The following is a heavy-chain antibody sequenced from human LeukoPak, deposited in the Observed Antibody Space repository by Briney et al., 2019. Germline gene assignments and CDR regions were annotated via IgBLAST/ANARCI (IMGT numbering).Heavy chain of an antibody. CDR2: IYPGDSDT. CDR1: GCIFSNYY. V-gene: IGHV5-51*01. D-gene: IGHD3-16*01. CDR3: ARRAGGFDY. J-gene: IGHJ4*02. Sequence: SGESLKISCEGSGCIFSNYYIAWVRQMPGKGLEWMGIIYPGDSDTRYSPSFQGQVTISADKSISTAYLQWSSLKASDTAMYYCARRAGGFDYWGQGTLVTVSS.